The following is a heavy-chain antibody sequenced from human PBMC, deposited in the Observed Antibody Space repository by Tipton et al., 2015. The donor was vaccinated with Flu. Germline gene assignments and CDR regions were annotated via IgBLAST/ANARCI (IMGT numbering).Heavy chain of an antibody. D-gene: IGHD6-25*01. CDR2: INHSGTT. V-gene: IGHV4-34*01. CDR3: SRSFRTAAAVKFDY. J-gene: IGHJ4*02. CDR1: GGSFSGYF. Sequence: TLSLTCAVHGGSFSGYFWSWIRQAPGKGLEWIGEINHSGTTNYNPSLKSRVAISVDKSKNQFSLRLKSTTAADTAVYYCSRSFRTAAAVKFDYWGQGSLVNVSS.